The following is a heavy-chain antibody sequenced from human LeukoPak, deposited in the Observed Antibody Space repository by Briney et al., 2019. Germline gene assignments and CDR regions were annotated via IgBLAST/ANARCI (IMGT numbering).Heavy chain of an antibody. CDR1: GGSFSGYY. D-gene: IGHD4-17*01. J-gene: IGHJ5*02. V-gene: IGHV4-34*01. CDR3: ARSLYGDYSFDP. CDR2: INHSGST. Sequence: SETLSLTCAVYGGSFSGYYWGWIRQPPGKGLEWIGEINHSGSTNYNPSLKSRVTISVDTSKNQFSLKLSSVTAADTAVYYCARSLYGDYSFDPWGQGTLVTVSS.